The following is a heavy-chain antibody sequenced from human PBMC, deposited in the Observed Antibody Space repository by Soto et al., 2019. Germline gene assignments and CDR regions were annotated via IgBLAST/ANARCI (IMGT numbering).Heavy chain of an antibody. CDR3: ARSGELLQTFDS. J-gene: IGHJ4*02. Sequence: GGSLRLSCAASGFTFSAHYMSWIRQAPGKGLEWVSLITGNSEYKYYAGSVKGRFTVSRDNAKNSLYLQMNSLTVEDTAVYYCARSGELLQTFDSWGQGTLVTVYS. D-gene: IGHD1-26*01. V-gene: IGHV3-11*06. CDR2: ITGNSEYK. CDR1: GFTFSAHY.